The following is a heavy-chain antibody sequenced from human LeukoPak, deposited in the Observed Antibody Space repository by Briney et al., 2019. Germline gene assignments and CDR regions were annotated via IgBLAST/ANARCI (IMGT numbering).Heavy chain of an antibody. CDR2: INPNSGGT. V-gene: IGHV1-2*02. Sequence: GASVKVSCKASGYTFTGYYMHWVRQAPGQGLEWMGWINPNSGGTNYAQKFQGRVTMTRDTSISTAYMELSRLRSDDTAVYYRAKGGITIFGVVTLDYWGQGTLVTVSS. CDR1: GYTFTGYY. J-gene: IGHJ4*02. D-gene: IGHD3-3*01. CDR3: AKGGITIFGVVTLDY.